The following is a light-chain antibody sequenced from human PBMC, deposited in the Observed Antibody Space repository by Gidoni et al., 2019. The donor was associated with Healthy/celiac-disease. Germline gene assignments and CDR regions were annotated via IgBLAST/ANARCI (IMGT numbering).Light chain of an antibody. CDR1: QSISSY. Sequence: DIQMTQSPYSLSASVGARVTITCRASQSISSYLNWYQQKPGKAPKLLIYAASSLQSGVPSRFSGSGSGTDFTLTISSLQPEDFATYYCQQSYSTPGTFGPGTKVDIK. CDR3: QQSYSTPGT. J-gene: IGKJ3*01. V-gene: IGKV1-39*01. CDR2: AAS.